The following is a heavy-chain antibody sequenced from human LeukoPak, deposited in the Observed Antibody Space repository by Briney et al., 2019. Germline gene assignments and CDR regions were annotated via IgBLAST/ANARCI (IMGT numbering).Heavy chain of an antibody. CDR3: ARNSGANVYTYSFQY. V-gene: IGHV3-20*04. CDR2: INWSGGTT. D-gene: IGHD1-26*01. J-gene: IGHJ4*02. Sequence: GGSLRLSCVASGLTFDDYGMSWVRQAPGKGLEWVSGINWSGGTTTYADSGKGRFTISRDNAKNSLYLQMNSLRVEDTAFYYCARNSGANVYTYSFQYWGRGTLVTVS. CDR1: GLTFDDYG.